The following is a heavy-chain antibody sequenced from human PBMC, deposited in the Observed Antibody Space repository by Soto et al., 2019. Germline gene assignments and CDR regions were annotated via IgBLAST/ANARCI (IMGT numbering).Heavy chain of an antibody. J-gene: IGHJ5*02. CDR1: GFTVSNNY. CDR3: ARKDKSGYFNWFDP. V-gene: IGHV3-53*01. D-gene: IGHD3-22*01. CDR2: IYSGGYT. Sequence: LRLSCAVSGFTVSNNYMSWVRQAPGKGLEGVSVIYSGGYTAYGDSVKGRFTISRDNSKNTLYLQMNSLRADDTAVYFCARKDKSGYFNWFDPWGQGTLVTVSS.